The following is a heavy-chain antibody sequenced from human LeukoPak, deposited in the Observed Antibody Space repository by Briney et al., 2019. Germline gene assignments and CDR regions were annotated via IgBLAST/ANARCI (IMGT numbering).Heavy chain of an antibody. V-gene: IGHV4-39*07. Sequence: SETLSLTCTVSGGSISSRSYYWGWIRQPPGKGLEWIGSIYYSGSTYYNPSLKSRVTISVDTSKNQFSLKLSSVIAADTAVYYCARGSDYDFWSGYLVWFDPWGQGTLVTVSS. D-gene: IGHD3-3*01. CDR2: IYYSGST. CDR1: GGSISSRSYY. CDR3: ARGSDYDFWSGYLVWFDP. J-gene: IGHJ5*02.